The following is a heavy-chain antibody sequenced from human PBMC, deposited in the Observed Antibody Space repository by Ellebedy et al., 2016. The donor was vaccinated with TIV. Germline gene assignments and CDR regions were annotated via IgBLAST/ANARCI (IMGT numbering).Heavy chain of an antibody. Sequence: GESLKISCAASGFTFRSYAMSWVRQAAGKGLEWVSTISNTGSRTYYADSVEGRFIISRDNSKKTLYLQLNSRRNEDTAVYYCATGRGGGSDSSAPRYYFDYWGLGTLVTVSS. D-gene: IGHD3-22*01. CDR3: ATGRGGGSDSSAPRYYFDY. J-gene: IGHJ4*02. CDR2: ISNTGSRT. CDR1: GFTFRSYA. V-gene: IGHV3-23*01.